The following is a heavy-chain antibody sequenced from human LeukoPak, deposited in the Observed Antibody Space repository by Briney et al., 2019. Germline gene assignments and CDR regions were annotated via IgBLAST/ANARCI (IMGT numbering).Heavy chain of an antibody. D-gene: IGHD3-16*01. Sequence: SETLSLTCTVSGGSISNYYWSWIRQPAGKGLEWIGRISTSETTNYNPSLKSRVTISVDKSKNQFSLKLIFVTAADTAVYYCASSGGMTFDYWGQGTLATVSS. CDR2: ISTSETT. V-gene: IGHV4-4*07. J-gene: IGHJ4*02. CDR3: ASSGGMTFDY. CDR1: GGSISNYY.